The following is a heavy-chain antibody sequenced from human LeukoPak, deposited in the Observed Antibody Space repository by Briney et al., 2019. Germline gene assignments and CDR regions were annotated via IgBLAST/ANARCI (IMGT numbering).Heavy chain of an antibody. J-gene: IGHJ4*02. D-gene: IGHD5-12*01. Sequence: GGSLRLSCAASGFTFSSYSMNWVRQAPGKGLEWVSSISSSSSYIYYADSVKGRFTISRDNAKNSLYLQMNSLRAEDTAVYYCAGGSGYDWGFDYWGQGTLVTVSS. CDR2: ISSSSSYI. CDR3: AGGSGYDWGFDY. CDR1: GFTFSSYS. V-gene: IGHV3-21*01.